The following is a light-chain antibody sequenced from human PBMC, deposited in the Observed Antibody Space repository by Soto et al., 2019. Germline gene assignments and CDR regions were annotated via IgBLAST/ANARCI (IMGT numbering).Light chain of an antibody. CDR3: SSYAGSNNGV. CDR2: EVS. V-gene: IGLV2-8*01. Sequence: QSALTQPPSASGSPGQSVTISCTGTSSDVGGYNYVSWYQQHPGNAPKLMIYEVSKRPSGVPDRFSGSKSGNTASLTVSGLQAEDEADYYCSSYAGSNNGVFGGGTKVTVL. J-gene: IGLJ3*02. CDR1: SSDVGGYNY.